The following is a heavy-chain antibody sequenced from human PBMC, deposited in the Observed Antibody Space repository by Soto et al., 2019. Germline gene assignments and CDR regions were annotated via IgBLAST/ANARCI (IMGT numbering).Heavy chain of an antibody. J-gene: IGHJ5*02. D-gene: IGHD2-2*01. V-gene: IGHV4-31*03. CDR1: GGSISSGGYY. CDR3: ARQPIVVVPAAMSFDP. CDR2: IYYSGST. Sequence: QVQLQESGPGLVKPSQTLSLTCTVSGGSISSGGYYWSWIRQHPGKGLEWIGYIYYSGSTYYNPSLKSRVTISVDTSKNHFSLKLSSVTAADTAVYYCARQPIVVVPAAMSFDPWGQGTLVTVSS.